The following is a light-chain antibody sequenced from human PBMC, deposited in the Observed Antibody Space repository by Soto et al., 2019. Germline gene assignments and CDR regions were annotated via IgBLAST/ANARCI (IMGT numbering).Light chain of an antibody. J-gene: IGLJ1*01. CDR1: SSNIGSNY. CDR3: AAWDDSLSGYV. CDR2: RNN. Sequence: QSVLTQPPSASGTPGQRVTISCSGSSSNIGSNYVYWYQQLPGTVPKLLIYRNNQRPSGVSDRFSGSKSGTSASLAISGLRSEDEADYYCAAWDDSLSGYVFGTGTKVTVL. V-gene: IGLV1-47*01.